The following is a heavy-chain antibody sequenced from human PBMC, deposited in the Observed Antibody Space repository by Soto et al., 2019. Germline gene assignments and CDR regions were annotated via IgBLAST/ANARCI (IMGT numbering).Heavy chain of an antibody. Sequence: GESLKISCKGSGYSFTSYWISWVRQMPGKGLERMGRIDPSDSYTNYSPSFQGHVTISADKSISTAYLQWSSLKASDTAMYYCARHGRVYYDSSGYYYMGMDVWGQGTTVTVSS. V-gene: IGHV5-10-1*01. CDR2: IDPSDSYT. D-gene: IGHD3-22*01. CDR1: GYSFTSYW. J-gene: IGHJ6*02. CDR3: ARHGRVYYDSSGYYYMGMDV.